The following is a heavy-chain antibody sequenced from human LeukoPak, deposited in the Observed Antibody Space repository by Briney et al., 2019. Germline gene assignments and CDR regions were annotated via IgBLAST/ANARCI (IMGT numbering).Heavy chain of an antibody. Sequence: SETLSLTCTASGGSISDYHWVWIRQPPGKGLEWIGDIYSSGHTDYKPSLRGRVTMSIDASRSQFSLKVDSVTTADTAVYYCARGGQWAETNWFDPWGRGILVSVSS. CDR1: GGSISDYH. CDR3: ARGGQWAETNWFDP. D-gene: IGHD1-26*01. V-gene: IGHV4-59*01. J-gene: IGHJ5*02. CDR2: IYSSGHT.